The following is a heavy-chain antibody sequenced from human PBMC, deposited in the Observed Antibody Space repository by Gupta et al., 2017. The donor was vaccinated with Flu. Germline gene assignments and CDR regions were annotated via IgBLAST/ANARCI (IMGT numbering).Heavy chain of an antibody. CDR2: IKPDGSAK. CDR1: FSRSW. D-gene: IGHD3-16*01. Sequence: FSRSWMNWVRQAPGKGLEWVANIKPDGSAKHYGYSEKGRFTISRDNANNSLYLQMNNLRDXDXAIYYCXRYFSEWGSWTDSWGQGTLVTVS. V-gene: IGHV3-7*01. J-gene: IGHJ4*02. CDR3: XRYFSEWGSWTDS.